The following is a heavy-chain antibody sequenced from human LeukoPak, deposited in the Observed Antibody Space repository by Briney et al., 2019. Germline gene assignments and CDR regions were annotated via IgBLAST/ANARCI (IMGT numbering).Heavy chain of an antibody. CDR2: IYTIGST. J-gene: IGHJ6*02. CDR3: ARDRSSSSYYYYGMDV. D-gene: IGHD6-6*01. V-gene: IGHV4-61*02. CDR1: GGSISSGSYY. Sequence: SETLSLTCTVSGGSISSGSYYWSLIRQPAWKGLEWIVRIYTIGSTNYNPSLKSRGTISVDTSKNQFSLTLSSVPAADTAVYYCARDRSSSSYYYYGMDVWGQGTTVTVSS.